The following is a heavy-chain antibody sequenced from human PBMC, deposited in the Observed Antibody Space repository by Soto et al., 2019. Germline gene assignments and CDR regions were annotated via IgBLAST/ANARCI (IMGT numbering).Heavy chain of an antibody. CDR1: GGSFSGYY. V-gene: IGHV4-34*01. CDR2: INHSGST. CDR3: ARLRGYSGYSYGMDV. Sequence: PSETLSLTCAVYGGSFSGYYWSWIRQPPGKGLEWIGEINHSGSTNYNPSLKSRVTISVDTSKNQFSLKLSSVTAADTAVYYCARLRGYSGYSYGMDVWGQGITVTVSS. D-gene: IGHD5-12*01. J-gene: IGHJ6*02.